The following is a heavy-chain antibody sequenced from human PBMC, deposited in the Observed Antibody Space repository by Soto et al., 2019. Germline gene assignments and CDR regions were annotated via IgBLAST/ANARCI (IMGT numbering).Heavy chain of an antibody. J-gene: IGHJ4*02. Sequence: GGSLRLSCEASGFTFSSYGMHWVRQAPGKGLEWVAVISYDGSNKYYADSVKGRFTISRDNSKNTLYLQMNSLRAEDTAVYYCLAPTIFGVVTPDYWGQGTLVTVSS. CDR1: GFTFSSYG. CDR2: ISYDGSNK. CDR3: LAPTIFGVVTPDY. V-gene: IGHV3-30*03. D-gene: IGHD3-3*01.